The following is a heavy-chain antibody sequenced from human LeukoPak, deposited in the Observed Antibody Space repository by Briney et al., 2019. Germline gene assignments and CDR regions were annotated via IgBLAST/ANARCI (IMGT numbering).Heavy chain of an antibody. V-gene: IGHV3-74*03. Sequence: SGGSLRLSCETSGFTLKNYWMSWLRRAPGKGLEWVSRSKYDRSTATYAESVKGRFTISRDNARGTLYLQMNSLRVDDTAVYYCAKSDWFDPCGRGILVTVSS. CDR3: AKSDWFDP. CDR1: GFTLKNYW. CDR2: SKYDRSTA. J-gene: IGHJ5*02.